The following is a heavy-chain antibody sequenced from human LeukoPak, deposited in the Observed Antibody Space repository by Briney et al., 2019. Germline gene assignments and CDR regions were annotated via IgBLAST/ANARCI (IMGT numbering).Heavy chain of an antibody. Sequence: GGSLRLSCAASGFTFSSYWMSWVRQAPGKGLEWVANIKQDGSEKYYVDSVKGRFTISRDNAKNSLYLQMNSLRAEDTAVYYCARAFNSYGYSGQGPNDYWGQGTLVTVSS. J-gene: IGHJ4*02. CDR2: IKQDGSEK. V-gene: IGHV3-7*01. D-gene: IGHD5-18*01. CDR1: GFTFSSYW. CDR3: ARAFNSYGYSGQGPNDY.